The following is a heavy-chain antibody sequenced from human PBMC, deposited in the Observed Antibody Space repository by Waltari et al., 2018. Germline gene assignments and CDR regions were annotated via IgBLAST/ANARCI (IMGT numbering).Heavy chain of an antibody. CDR3: ARPDYGDYDN. CDR1: GGTFSSYP. J-gene: IGHJ4*02. D-gene: IGHD4-17*01. V-gene: IGHV1-69*05. Sequence: SVKVSCKASGGTFSSYPISWVRQAPGQGLEWMGGIIPIFGTANYAQKFQGRVTITTDESTSTAYMELSSLRSEDTAVYYCARPDYGDYDNWGQGTLVTVSS. CDR2: IIPIFGTA.